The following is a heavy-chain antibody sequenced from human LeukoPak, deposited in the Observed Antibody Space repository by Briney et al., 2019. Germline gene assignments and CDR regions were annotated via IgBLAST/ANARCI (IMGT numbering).Heavy chain of an antibody. Sequence: SETLSLTCTVSGGSISSYYWSWIRQPPGKGLEWIGYIYYSGSTNYNPSLKSRSTISVDTSKNQFSLKLRSVNAADTAVYYCARATSVVGVPSTWFDPWGQGTLVTVSS. CDR3: ARATSVVGVPSTWFDP. CDR1: GGSISSYY. CDR2: IYYSGST. V-gene: IGHV4-59*12. J-gene: IGHJ5*02. D-gene: IGHD2-2*01.